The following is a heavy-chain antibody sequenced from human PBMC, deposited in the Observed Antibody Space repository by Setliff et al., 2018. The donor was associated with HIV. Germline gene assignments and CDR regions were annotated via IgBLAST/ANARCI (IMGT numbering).Heavy chain of an antibody. CDR2: IHYSGST. D-gene: IGHD2-8*01. J-gene: IGHJ6*02. V-gene: IGHV4-39*01. CDR1: GGSISGSSYD. CDR3: GRRSSTSWWGVYLSYHLDL. Sequence: PSETLSLTCTVFGGSISGSSYDWGWTRQPPRKGLEWIGTIHYSGSTYHNPSLESRIAISVDTSKNQFFLKLNSVAAADTAVYYCGRRSSTSWWGVYLSYHLDLWGQGTTVTVSS.